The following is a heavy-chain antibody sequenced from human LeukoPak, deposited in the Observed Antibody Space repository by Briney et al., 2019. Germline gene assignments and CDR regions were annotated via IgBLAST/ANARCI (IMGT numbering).Heavy chain of an antibody. D-gene: IGHD3-10*01. Sequence: SETLSLTCTVSGGSISSGGYYWSWIRQPPGKGLEWIGEINHSGSTNYNPSLKSRVTISVDTSKNQFSLKLSSVTAADTAVYYCARGQVAHPLRITFVRLDPWGQGTLVTVSS. CDR1: GGSISSGGYY. V-gene: IGHV4-39*07. CDR3: ARGQVAHPLRITFVRLDP. CDR2: INHSGST. J-gene: IGHJ5*02.